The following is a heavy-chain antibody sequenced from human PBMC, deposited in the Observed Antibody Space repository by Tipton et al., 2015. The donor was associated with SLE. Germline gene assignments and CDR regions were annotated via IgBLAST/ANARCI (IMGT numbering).Heavy chain of an antibody. D-gene: IGHD6-6*01. CDR1: VGSISSGSYY. CDR2: RYTSGGT. CDR3: ARQRRSSSKSFDL. J-gene: IGHJ4*02. V-gene: IGHV4-61*02. Sequence: TLSLTCTVSVGSISSGSYYWSWIRQPAGKGLEWIERRYTSGGTNYNPSLKSRVTLSIDTSKYQFSLNLSSTTAADTAVYYCARQRRSSSKSFDLWGQGTLVTVSS.